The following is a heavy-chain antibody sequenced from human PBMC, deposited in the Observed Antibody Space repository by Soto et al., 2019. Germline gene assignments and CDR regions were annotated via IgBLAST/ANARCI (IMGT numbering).Heavy chain of an antibody. J-gene: IGHJ5*02. CDR1: GFTFTDYY. V-gene: IGHV3-11*01. CDR2: ISSSGSTI. CDR3: ARVLVFYGGFDP. Sequence: GGSLRLSCAASGFTFTDYYMTWIRQAPGKGLEWVSYISSSGSTIYYADSVKGRFTISRDNAKNSLYLKMNSLRAEDTAVYYCARVLVFYGGFDPWGQGTLVTVSS. D-gene: IGHD2-21*02.